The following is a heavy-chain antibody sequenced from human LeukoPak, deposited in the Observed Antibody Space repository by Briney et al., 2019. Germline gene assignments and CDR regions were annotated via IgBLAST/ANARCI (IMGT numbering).Heavy chain of an antibody. V-gene: IGHV3-30*02. CDR3: AKEAVVAPDLDV. D-gene: IGHD5-12*01. CDR1: GFLFSSFG. J-gene: IGHJ4*01. Sequence: GGSLRLSCAASGFLFSSFGMHWVRQAPGKGLEWVAFIHHDGVTKFCGDSVKGRFTISRDNSKNTLYVQMDSLRNDDTAVYYCAKEAVVAPDLDVWGQGTLASVSS. CDR2: IHHDGVTK.